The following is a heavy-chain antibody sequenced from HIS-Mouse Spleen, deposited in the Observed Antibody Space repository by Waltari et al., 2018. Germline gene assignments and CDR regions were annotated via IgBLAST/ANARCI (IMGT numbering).Heavy chain of an antibody. CDR1: GFTFSNAW. CDR2: IKSKTDGGTT. V-gene: IGHV3-15*01. D-gene: IGHD5-18*01. J-gene: IGHJ4*02. Sequence: EVQLVESGGGLVKPGGSLRLSCAASGFTFSNAWMSWVRQAPGKGLEWVGRIKSKTDGGTTDYAAPVKGRFTISRDDSKNTLYLQMNSLKTEDTAVYYCTTVTVDTAMVTPFDYWGQGTLVTVSS. CDR3: TTVTVDTAMVTPFDY.